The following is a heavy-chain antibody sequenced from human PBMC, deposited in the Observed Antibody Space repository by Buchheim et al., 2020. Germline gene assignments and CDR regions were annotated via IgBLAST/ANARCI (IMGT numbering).Heavy chain of an antibody. CDR1: GFTFSSYA. J-gene: IGHJ4*02. CDR2: ISSSTTTI. D-gene: IGHD6-25*01. V-gene: IGHV3-48*02. CDR3: ARDRLGGGF. Sequence: EIQLVESGGDLVQPGGSLRLSCAASGFTFSSYAMNWVRQGPGKGLEWIAYISSSTTTIYYADSVEGRFTVSRDNYRNSLYLQMDSLREEDTAVYYCARDRLGGGFWGQGTL.